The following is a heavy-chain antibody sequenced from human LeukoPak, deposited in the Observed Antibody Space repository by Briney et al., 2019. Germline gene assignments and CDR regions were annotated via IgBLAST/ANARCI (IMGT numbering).Heavy chain of an antibody. CDR1: GFTFSSYS. V-gene: IGHV3-48*01. J-gene: IGHJ6*03. Sequence: GGSLRLSCAASGFTFSSYSMNWVRQAPGKGLEWVSYISGSSPIMSSSRSTIYYADSVKGRFTISRDNAKNSVYLQMTSLRAEDTALYYCAKDATAVPGTVYMDVWGKGTTVTISS. CDR3: AKDATAVPGTVYMDV. CDR2: ISGSSPIMSSSRSTI. D-gene: IGHD2-2*01.